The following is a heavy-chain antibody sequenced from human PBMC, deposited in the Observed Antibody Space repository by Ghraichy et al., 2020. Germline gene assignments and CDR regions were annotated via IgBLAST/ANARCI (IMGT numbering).Heavy chain of an antibody. Sequence: SETLSLTCTVSGGSISSGGYYWSWIRQHPGKDLEWIGYIYYSGSTYYNPSLKSRVTISVDTSKNQFSLKLSSVTAADTAVYYCARSGYSGYKGGLGYWGQGPLVTVSS. CDR3: ARSGYSGYKGGLGY. J-gene: IGHJ4*02. V-gene: IGHV4-31*03. CDR1: GGSISSGGYY. CDR2: IYYSGST. D-gene: IGHD5-12*01.